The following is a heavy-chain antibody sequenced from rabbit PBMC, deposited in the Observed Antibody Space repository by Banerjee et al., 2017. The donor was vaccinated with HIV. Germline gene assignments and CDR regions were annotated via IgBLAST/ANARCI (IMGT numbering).Heavy chain of an antibody. CDR1: GFDFSNYG. V-gene: IGHV1S47*01. Sequence: QEQLVESGGGLVQPGGSLKLSCKASGFDFSNYGVSWVRQAPGKGLEWIGYIDPIFGGTYYATWVNGRFTISSHNAQNTLFLQLNSLTAADTATYFCVREVAAKFNLWGQGTLVTVS. CDR3: VREVAAKFNL. D-gene: IGHD4-1*01. J-gene: IGHJ4*01. CDR2: IDPIFGGT.